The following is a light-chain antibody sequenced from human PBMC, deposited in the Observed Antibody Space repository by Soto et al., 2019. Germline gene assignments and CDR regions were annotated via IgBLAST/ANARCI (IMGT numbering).Light chain of an antibody. CDR1: QSISSW. Sequence: DIQMTQSPSTLSASVGDRGTITCRASQSISSWLAWYQQKPGKAPKLLIYEASSLESGVPSRCSGSGSGTEFTLTISSLQPDDFATYYCQQYNSYWTFGQGTKVDIK. J-gene: IGKJ1*01. V-gene: IGKV1-5*01. CDR3: QQYNSYWT. CDR2: EAS.